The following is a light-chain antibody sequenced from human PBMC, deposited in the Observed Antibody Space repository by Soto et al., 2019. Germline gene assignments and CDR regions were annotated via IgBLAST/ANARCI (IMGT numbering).Light chain of an antibody. CDR3: QQRSIWPWT. V-gene: IGKV3-11*01. J-gene: IGKJ1*01. CDR1: QSVNKY. CDR2: DTS. Sequence: EIVLTQSTATLSLSPGERATLSCRASQSVNKYLAWYQQKPGQAPRLLIYDTSDRATGIPARFSGSGSGTDFTLTISSLEPEDFAVFYCQQRSIWPWTFGQGTKV.